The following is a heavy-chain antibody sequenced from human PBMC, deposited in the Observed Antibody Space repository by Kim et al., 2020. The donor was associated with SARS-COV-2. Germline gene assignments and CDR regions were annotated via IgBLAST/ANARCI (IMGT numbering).Heavy chain of an antibody. D-gene: IGHD6-19*01. Sequence: ADSVKGRFTISRDNAKNSLYLQMNSLRAEDTALYYCAKNPSSGWQYYFDYWGQGILVTVSS. CDR3: AKNPSSGWQYYFDY. J-gene: IGHJ4*02. V-gene: IGHV3-9*01.